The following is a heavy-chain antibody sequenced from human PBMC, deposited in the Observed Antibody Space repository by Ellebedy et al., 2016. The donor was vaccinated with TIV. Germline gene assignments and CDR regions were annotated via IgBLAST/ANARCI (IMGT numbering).Heavy chain of an antibody. J-gene: IGHJ4*02. CDR2: ISAYTGNS. CDR3: ARDMVQGMVARYLWFDY. D-gene: IGHD1-26*01. V-gene: IGHV1-18*01. CDR1: GYTFTSYV. Sequence: ASVKVSCKASGYTFTSYVISWVRQAPGQGLEWVAWISAYTGNSNYAQKFQGRVTVTTDTSTSTAYLELRNLKSDDTAVYYCARDMVQGMVARYLWFDYWGQGTLVTVSS.